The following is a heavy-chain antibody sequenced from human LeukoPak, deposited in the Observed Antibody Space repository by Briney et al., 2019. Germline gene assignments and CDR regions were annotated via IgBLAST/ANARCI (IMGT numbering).Heavy chain of an antibody. V-gene: IGHV1-69*13. D-gene: IGHD3-10*01. CDR3: ARCARNYYGSGSYDPVVYGMDV. CDR1: GYTFTGYH. Sequence: ASVKVSCKASGYTFTGYHMHWVRQAPGQGLEWMGGIIPIFGTANYAQKFQGRVTITADESTSTAYMELSSLRSEDTAVYYCARCARNYYGSGSYDPVVYGMDVWGQGTTVTVSS. J-gene: IGHJ6*02. CDR2: IIPIFGTA.